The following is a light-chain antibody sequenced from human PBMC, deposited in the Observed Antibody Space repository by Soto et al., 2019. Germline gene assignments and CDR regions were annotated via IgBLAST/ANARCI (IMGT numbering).Light chain of an antibody. Sequence: EIVMTQSPATLSVSPGEGATLSFMASQSVSTHLAWYQQIPGQAPRLLIYGTSARAAGIPARFSGRGSGTEFTFTISSLQSEDFAVYHCQQYHDWPITFGQGTRLEIK. CDR1: QSVSTH. V-gene: IGKV3-15*01. CDR3: QQYHDWPIT. CDR2: GTS. J-gene: IGKJ5*01.